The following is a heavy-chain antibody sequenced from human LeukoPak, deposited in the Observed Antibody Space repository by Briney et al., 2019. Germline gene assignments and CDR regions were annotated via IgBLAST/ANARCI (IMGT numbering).Heavy chain of an antibody. J-gene: IGHJ4*02. V-gene: IGHV1-18*01. CDR2: INPYNGYR. CDR3: ARSGIVLRYLGWALDD. Sequence: GASVKVSCKASGYTFNTYTITWMRQAPGQGLEWMGWINPYNGYRNYAQKLQGRVTMTTDTSTSTAYMELRSLSSDETAVYYCARSGIVLRYLGWALDDWGQGTLVTVSS. D-gene: IGHD3-9*01. CDR1: GYTFNTYT.